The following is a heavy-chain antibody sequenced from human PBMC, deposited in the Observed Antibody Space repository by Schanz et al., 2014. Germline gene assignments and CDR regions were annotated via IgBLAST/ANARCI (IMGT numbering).Heavy chain of an antibody. Sequence: QVQLVDSGGGLVKSGGSLRLSCAASGFTFSDYYMTWIRQAPGKGLEWVSGMSGSGSTADYADSVKGRFTISRDNSRKTLYLQMNSLRADDTAVYYCAKDQGSYGSGSYSYFDYWGQGTLATVSS. CDR3: AKDQGSYGSGSYSYFDY. CDR1: GFTFSDYY. V-gene: IGHV3-11*01. J-gene: IGHJ4*02. D-gene: IGHD3-10*01. CDR2: MSGSGSTA.